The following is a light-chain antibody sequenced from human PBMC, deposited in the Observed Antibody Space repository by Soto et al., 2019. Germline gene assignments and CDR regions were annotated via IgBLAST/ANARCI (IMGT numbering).Light chain of an antibody. V-gene: IGKV1-5*01. CDR1: QSISSW. CDR3: QKYNSQWT. J-gene: IGKJ1*01. CDR2: DAS. Sequence: DIQMTQSPSTLSASVGDRVTITCRASQSISSWLAWYQQKPGKAPKLLIYDASSLQSGVPSRFSGSGSGTQFTLTISSLQPDDFATYYCQKYNSQWTFGQGTKVDIK.